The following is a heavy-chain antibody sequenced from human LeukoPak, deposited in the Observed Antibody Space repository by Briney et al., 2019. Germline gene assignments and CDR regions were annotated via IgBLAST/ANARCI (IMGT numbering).Heavy chain of an antibody. Sequence: SETLSLTCSVSGGSFSSYFWSWVRQPAGKGLEWIGRIYPSGSTNYNPSLKSRVTISVDTSKNQFSLKLSSVTAADTAVYYCARETSIVATPGVFDYWGQGTLVTVSS. D-gene: IGHD5-12*01. CDR2: IYPSGST. CDR3: ARETSIVATPGVFDY. J-gene: IGHJ4*02. CDR1: GGSFSSYF. V-gene: IGHV4-4*07.